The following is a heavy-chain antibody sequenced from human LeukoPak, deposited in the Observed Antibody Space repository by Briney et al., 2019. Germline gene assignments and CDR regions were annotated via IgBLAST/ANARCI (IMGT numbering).Heavy chain of an antibody. CDR1: GYTFSRHD. CDR3: ARVLSRRSSGVDS. CDR2: VNTENGET. V-gene: IGHV1-18*01. Sequence: ASVKVSCKASGYTFSRHDIAWVRPAPGQGLEWMGWVNTENGETKYAHNVQGRVAMTADTTTNSAYMELRSLRSDDTAKYYCARVLSRRSSGVDSWGQGTLVTVS. J-gene: IGHJ4*02. D-gene: IGHD3-10*01.